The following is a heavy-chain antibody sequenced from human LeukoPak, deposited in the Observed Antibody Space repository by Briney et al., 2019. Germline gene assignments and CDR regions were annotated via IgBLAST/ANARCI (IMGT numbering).Heavy chain of an antibody. V-gene: IGHV4-34*09. CDR2: IYYSGST. CDR1: GGSFSGYY. CDR3: ARDHYDSSGYRIFDY. D-gene: IGHD3-22*01. J-gene: IGHJ4*02. Sequence: SETLSLTCAVYGGSFSGYYWSWIRQPPGKGLEWIGYIYYSGSTYYNPSLKSRVTISVDTSKNQFSLKLSSVTAADTAVYYCARDHYDSSGYRIFDYWGQGTLVTVSS.